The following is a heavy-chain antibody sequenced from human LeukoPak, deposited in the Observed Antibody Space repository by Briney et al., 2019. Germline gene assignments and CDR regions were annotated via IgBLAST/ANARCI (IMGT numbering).Heavy chain of an antibody. V-gene: IGHV1-18*01. Sequence: ASVKVSCKASGYTFTSYGISWVRQAPGQGLEWMGWISAYNGNTNYAQKLQGRVTMTTDTSTSTAYMELRSLRSDDTAVYYCARTQYSSSNGYFQHWGQGTLVTVSS. J-gene: IGHJ1*01. CDR2: ISAYNGNT. CDR3: ARTQYSSSNGYFQH. CDR1: GYTFTSYG. D-gene: IGHD6-6*01.